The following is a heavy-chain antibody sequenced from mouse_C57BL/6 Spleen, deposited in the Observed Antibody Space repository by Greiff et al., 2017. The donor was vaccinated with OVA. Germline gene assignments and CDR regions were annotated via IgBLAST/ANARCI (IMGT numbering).Heavy chain of an antibody. CDR3: AIDGYYAYAMDY. J-gene: IGHJ4*01. Sequence: DVMLVESGGGLVKPGGSLKLSCAASGFTFSDYGMHWVRQAPEKGLEWVAYISSGSSTIYYADTVKGRFTISRDNAKNTLFLQMTSLRSEDTAMYYCAIDGYYAYAMDYWGQGTSVTVSS. D-gene: IGHD2-3*01. CDR1: GFTFSDYG. CDR2: ISSGSSTI. V-gene: IGHV5-17*01.